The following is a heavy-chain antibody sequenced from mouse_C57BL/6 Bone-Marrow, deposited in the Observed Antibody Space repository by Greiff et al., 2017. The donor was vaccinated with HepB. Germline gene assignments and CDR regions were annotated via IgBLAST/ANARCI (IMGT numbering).Heavy chain of an antibody. CDR2: IDPSDSYT. CDR3: ARDYYGSSYDY. J-gene: IGHJ2*01. CDR1: GYTFTSYW. Sequence: VQLQQSGAELVRPGTSVKLSCKASGYTFTSYWMHWVKQRPGQGLEWIGVIDPSDSYTNYNQKFKGKATLTVDTSSSTAYMQLSSLTSEDSAVYYCARDYYGSSYDYWGQGTTLTVSS. D-gene: IGHD1-1*01. V-gene: IGHV1-59*01.